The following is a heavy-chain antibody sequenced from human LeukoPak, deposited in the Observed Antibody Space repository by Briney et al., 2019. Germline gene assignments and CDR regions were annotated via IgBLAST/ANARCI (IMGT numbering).Heavy chain of an antibody. J-gene: IGHJ4*02. Sequence: SETLSLTCTVSGGSISSSSYYWGWIRQPPGKGLEWIGNIYSSGSTYYNASLQSRATISIDTSKNQFSLRLNSVTAADTAVFYCAANSADYNTLGSSYKVWGQGTLVTVSS. D-gene: IGHD3-10*01. V-gene: IGHV4-39*01. CDR2: IYSSGST. CDR3: AANSADYNTLGSSYKV. CDR1: GGSISSSSYY.